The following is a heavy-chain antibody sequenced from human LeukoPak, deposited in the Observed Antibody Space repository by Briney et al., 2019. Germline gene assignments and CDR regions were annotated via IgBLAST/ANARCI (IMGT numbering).Heavy chain of an antibody. CDR2: ISYDGSNK. CDR1: GFTFSSYG. V-gene: IGHV3-30-3*01. D-gene: IGHD2-8*01. Sequence: GGSLRLSCAASGFTFSSYGMHWVRQAPGKGLEWVAVISYDGSNKYYADSVKGRFTISRDNSKNTLYLQMNSLRAEDTAVYYCARDRANGHYYYYGMDVWGQGTTVTVSS. J-gene: IGHJ6*02. CDR3: ARDRANGHYYYYGMDV.